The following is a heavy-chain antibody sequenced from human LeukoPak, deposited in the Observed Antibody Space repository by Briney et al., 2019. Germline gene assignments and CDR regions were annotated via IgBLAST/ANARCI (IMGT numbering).Heavy chain of an antibody. Sequence: ASVKVSCKASGYTFTSYYMHWVRQAPGQGLEWMGIINPSGGSTSYAQKFQGRVTMTRDTSINTVYLELSSLTSDDTAIYYCARKDAGPSSFDYWGQGSLVTVSS. J-gene: IGHJ4*02. V-gene: IGHV1-46*01. CDR3: ARKDAGPSSFDY. CDR2: INPSGGST. CDR1: GYTFTSYY.